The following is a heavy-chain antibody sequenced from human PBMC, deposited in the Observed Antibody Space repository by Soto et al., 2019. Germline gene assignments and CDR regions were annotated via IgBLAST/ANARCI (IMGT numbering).Heavy chain of an antibody. CDR2: ISGSGGST. Sequence: GGSLRLSCAASGFTFSSYAMSWVRQAPGKGLEWVSAISGSGGSTYYADSVEGRFTISRDNSKNTLYLQMNSLRAEDTAVYYCAKNGGGYYYYYGMDVWGQGTTVTVSS. CDR3: AKNGGGYYYYYGMDV. V-gene: IGHV3-23*01. J-gene: IGHJ6*02. CDR1: GFTFSSYA. D-gene: IGHD2-8*01.